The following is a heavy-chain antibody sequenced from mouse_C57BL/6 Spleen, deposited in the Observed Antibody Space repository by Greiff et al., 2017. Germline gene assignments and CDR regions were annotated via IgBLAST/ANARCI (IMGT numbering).Heavy chain of an antibody. J-gene: IGHJ4*01. Sequence: VQLQQSGPELVKPGASVKISCKASGYAFSSSWMNWVKQRPGKGLEWIGRIYPGDGDTNYNGKFKGKATLTADKSSSTAYMQLSSLTSEDSAVYFCAIYYGNPHAMDYWGQGTSVTVSS. V-gene: IGHV1-82*01. CDR2: IYPGDGDT. CDR3: AIYYGNPHAMDY. D-gene: IGHD2-1*01. CDR1: GYAFSSSW.